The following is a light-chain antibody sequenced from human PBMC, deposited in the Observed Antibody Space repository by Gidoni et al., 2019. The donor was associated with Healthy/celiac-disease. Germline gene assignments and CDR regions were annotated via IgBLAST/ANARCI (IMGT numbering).Light chain of an antibody. Sequence: EIVLTQSQATLSLSPGERATLSCRASQSVSSYVAWYQQKPGQAPRLLIYDASNRATGIPARFSGSGSGTDFTLTISSLEPEDFAVYYCQQRSNWPFTFGGGTKVEIK. V-gene: IGKV3-11*01. J-gene: IGKJ4*01. CDR3: QQRSNWPFT. CDR2: DAS. CDR1: QSVSSY.